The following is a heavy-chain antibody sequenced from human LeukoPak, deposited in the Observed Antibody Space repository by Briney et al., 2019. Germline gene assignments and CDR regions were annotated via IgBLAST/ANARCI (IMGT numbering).Heavy chain of an antibody. CDR1: GFTFSSYS. D-gene: IGHD2-21*01. CDR3: ARAVWYYYYGMDV. J-gene: IGHJ6*04. Sequence: GGSLRLSCAASGFTFSSYSMNWVRQAPGKGLEWVSSISSSSSYIYYADSVKGRFTISRDNAKNSLYLQMNGLRAEDTAVYYCARAVWYYYYGMDVWGKGTTVTVSS. CDR2: ISSSSSYI. V-gene: IGHV3-21*01.